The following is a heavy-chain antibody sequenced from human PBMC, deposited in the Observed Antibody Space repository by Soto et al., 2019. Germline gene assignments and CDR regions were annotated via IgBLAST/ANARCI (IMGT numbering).Heavy chain of an antibody. D-gene: IGHD3-10*01. CDR1: GFNFNSYT. CDR2: ISRFSDRT. V-gene: IGHV3-21*06. J-gene: IGHJ4*02. Sequence: WGTLRLSCSASGFNFNSYTINWGRHSPFKGLEWVSSISRFSDRTYYADSVKGRFAIFRANAENSVYLQVNSLRAEDTAVYYCARVGAYFGEFDYFDYWGQGTPVTVSS. CDR3: ARVGAYFGEFDYFDY.